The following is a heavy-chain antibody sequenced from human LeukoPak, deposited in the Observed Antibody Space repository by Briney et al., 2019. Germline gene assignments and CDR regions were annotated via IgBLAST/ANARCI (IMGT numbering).Heavy chain of an antibody. CDR2: IYHSGST. V-gene: IGHV4-38-2*02. J-gene: IGHJ4*02. CDR1: GYSINRGYY. Sequence: SETLSLTCTVSGYSINRGYYWSWIRQPPGKGLEWIGSIYHSGSTYYNPSLKSRVTISVDTSKNQFSLKLSSVTAADTAVYYCARVLKGRAPFDYWGQGTLVTVSS. CDR3: ARVLKGRAPFDY.